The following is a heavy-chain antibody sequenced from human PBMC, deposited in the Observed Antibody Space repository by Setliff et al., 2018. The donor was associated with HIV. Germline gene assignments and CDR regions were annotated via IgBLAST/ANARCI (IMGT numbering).Heavy chain of an antibody. CDR2: IIPIFKSA. Sequence: GASVKVSCKVSGDTFNNYGLNWVRQAPGQGLEWMGGIIPIFKSADYAQKFQGRVTITTNESTSTAYTDLSSLKSEDTAIYYCARTSGDAYNYEGAFDVWGQGTLVTVSS. CDR1: GDTFNNYG. J-gene: IGHJ3*01. V-gene: IGHV1-69*05. CDR3: ARTSGDAYNYEGAFDV. D-gene: IGHD5-12*01.